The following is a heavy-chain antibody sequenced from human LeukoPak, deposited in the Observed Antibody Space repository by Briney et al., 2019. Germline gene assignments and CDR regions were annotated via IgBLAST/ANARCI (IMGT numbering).Heavy chain of an antibody. D-gene: IGHD6-13*01. CDR1: GYTYTTAG. Sequence: ASVKVSCKASGYTYTTAGISWVRHAPGQGLGWMGWIDTYSGKTNYAQKFQGRVTMTSDTSTSTAYMELRSLRSDDTAVYYCARDRGIAEADSFDPWGQGTLVTVSS. CDR3: ARDRGIAEADSFDP. J-gene: IGHJ5*02. V-gene: IGHV1-18*01. CDR2: IDTYSGKT.